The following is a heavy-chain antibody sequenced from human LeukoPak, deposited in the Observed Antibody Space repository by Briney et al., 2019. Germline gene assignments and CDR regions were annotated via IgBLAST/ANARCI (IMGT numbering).Heavy chain of an antibody. CDR2: INAGNGNT. CDR3: ARERITMVRGVIDGMDV. V-gene: IGHV1-3*01. Sequence: ASVKVSCKASGYTFTSYAMHWVRQAPGQRLERMGWINAGNGNTKYSQKFQGRVTITRDTSASTAYMELSSLRSEDTAVYYCARERITMVRGVIDGMDVWGKGTRSPSPQ. J-gene: IGHJ6*04. CDR1: GYTFTSYA. D-gene: IGHD3-10*01.